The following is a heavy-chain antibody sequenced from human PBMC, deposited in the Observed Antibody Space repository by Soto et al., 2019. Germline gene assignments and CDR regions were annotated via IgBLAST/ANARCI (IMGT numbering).Heavy chain of an antibody. D-gene: IGHD2-2*01. CDR1: GFTFSSYS. CDR2: ISSSSSYI. V-gene: IGHV3-21*01. J-gene: IGHJ6*02. Sequence: EVQLVESGGGLVQPGGSLRLSCAASGFTFSSYSMNWVRQAPGKGLEWVSSISSSSSYIYYADSVKGRFTISRDNAKNSLYLQMNSLRAEDTAVYYCARDRECSSTSCWGYYYGMDVWGQGTTVTVSS. CDR3: ARDRECSSTSCWGYYYGMDV.